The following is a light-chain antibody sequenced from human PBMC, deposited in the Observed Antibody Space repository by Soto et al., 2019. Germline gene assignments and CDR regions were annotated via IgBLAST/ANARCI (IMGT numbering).Light chain of an antibody. CDR3: CSYAGSSTPLI. J-gene: IGLJ1*01. Sequence: QSVLTQPPSASGTPGQRVTISCSGSSSNIGSNYVYWYQQHPGKAPKLMIYEVSKRPSGVSNRFSGSKSGNTASLTISGLQAEDEADYYCCSYAGSSTPLIFGTGTKVTVL. CDR1: SSNIGSNY. V-gene: IGLV2-23*02. CDR2: EVS.